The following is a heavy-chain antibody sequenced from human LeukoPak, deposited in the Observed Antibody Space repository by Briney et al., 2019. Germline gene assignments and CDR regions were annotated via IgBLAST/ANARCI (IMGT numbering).Heavy chain of an antibody. CDR3: ARLSGYESPYDY. Sequence: GGSLKISCKGSGYSFSSHWIGWVRQMPGKGLEWMGIIYPGDSDTKYSPSFQGQVTISADKSISTAYLQWSSLKASDTAMYYCARLSGYESPYDYWGQGTLVTVSS. D-gene: IGHD5-18*01. V-gene: IGHV5-51*01. J-gene: IGHJ4*02. CDR1: GYSFSSHW. CDR2: IYPGDSDT.